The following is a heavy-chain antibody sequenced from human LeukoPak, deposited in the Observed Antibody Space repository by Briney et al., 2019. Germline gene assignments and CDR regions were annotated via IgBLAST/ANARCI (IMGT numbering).Heavy chain of an antibody. CDR3: ARAYYYYYMDV. J-gene: IGHJ6*03. CDR2: ISSSGST. CDR1: GDSISSGDYY. Sequence: SETLSLTCTVSGDSISSGDYYWGWIRQPAGKGLEWIGRISSSGSTNYNPSLKSRVTISVDTSKNQFSLKLSSVTAADTAVYYCARAYYYYYMDVWGKGTTVTISS. V-gene: IGHV4-61*02.